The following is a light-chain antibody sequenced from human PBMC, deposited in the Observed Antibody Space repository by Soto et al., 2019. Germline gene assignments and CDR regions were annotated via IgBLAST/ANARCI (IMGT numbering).Light chain of an antibody. CDR3: SSYTTSKTLI. Sequence: QSALTQPASVSGSPGQSITISCTGTSSDVGGYNYVSWYQQHPGKAPRLMIYDVDNRPSVVSNRFSGSKSGNTASLSISGLQAEDQADYYCSSYTTSKTLIFGGGTKVTVL. CDR2: DVD. V-gene: IGLV2-14*01. CDR1: SSDVGGYNY. J-gene: IGLJ2*01.